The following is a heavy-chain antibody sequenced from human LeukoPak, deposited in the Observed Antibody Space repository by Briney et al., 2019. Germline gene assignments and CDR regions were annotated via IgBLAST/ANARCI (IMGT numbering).Heavy chain of an antibody. J-gene: IGHJ4*02. V-gene: IGHV4-39*01. Sequence: SETLSLTCTVSGGSISSSSYYWGWIRQPPGKGLEWIGSIYYSGSTYYNPSLKSRVTISVDTSKNQFSLKLSSVTAADTAVYYCARQRDSGSYFFDYWGQGTLVTVFS. D-gene: IGHD1-26*01. CDR3: ARQRDSGSYFFDY. CDR1: GGSISSSSYY. CDR2: IYYSGST.